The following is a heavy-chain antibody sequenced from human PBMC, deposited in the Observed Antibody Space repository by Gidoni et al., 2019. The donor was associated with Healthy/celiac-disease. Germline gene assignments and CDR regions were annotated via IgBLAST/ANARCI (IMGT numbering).Heavy chain of an antibody. Sequence: QVQLQQWGAGLLKPSETLSLTCAVYGGSFSGYYWSWIRQPPGKGREWIGEIKHSGSTNYNPSLKSRVTISVDTSKNQFSLKLSSVTAADTAVYYCARGGRYYYGSGSLPDYWGQGTLVTVSS. J-gene: IGHJ4*02. V-gene: IGHV4-34*01. CDR3: ARGGRYYYGSGSLPDY. CDR1: GGSFSGYY. D-gene: IGHD3-10*01. CDR2: IKHSGST.